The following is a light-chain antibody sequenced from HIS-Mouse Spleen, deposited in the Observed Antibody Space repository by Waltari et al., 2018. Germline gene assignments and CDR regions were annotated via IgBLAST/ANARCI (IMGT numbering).Light chain of an antibody. CDR1: SSNIGSNY. J-gene: IGLJ3*02. V-gene: IGLV1-47*01. Sequence: QSVLTQPPSASGTPGPRVTISCSGSSSNIGSNYVYWYQQLPGTAPKLLIYRNNPRPSGVPDRFSGSKSGTSASLAISGLRSEDEAEYYCAAGDDSLGGPVFGGGTKLTVL. CDR2: RNN. CDR3: AAGDDSLGGPV.